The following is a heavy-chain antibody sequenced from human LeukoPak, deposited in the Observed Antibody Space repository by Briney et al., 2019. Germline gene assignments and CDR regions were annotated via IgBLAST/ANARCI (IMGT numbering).Heavy chain of an antibody. CDR2: ISGSGGST. CDR1: GFTFSSYA. D-gene: IGHD3-3*01. V-gene: IGHV3-23*01. CDR3: AKAYYDFWSGNYYNYMDV. J-gene: IGHJ6*03. Sequence: GGSLRLSCAASGFTFSSYAMSWVRQAPGKGLEWVSAISGSGGSTYYADSVKGRFTISRDNSKNTLYLQMNSLRAEDTAVYYCAKAYYDFWSGNYYNYMDVWGKGTTVTVSS.